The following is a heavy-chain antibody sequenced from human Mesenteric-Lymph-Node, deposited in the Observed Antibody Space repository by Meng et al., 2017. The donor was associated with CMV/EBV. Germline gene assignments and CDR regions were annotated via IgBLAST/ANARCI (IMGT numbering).Heavy chain of an antibody. CDR3: ARNPPTYDFWSGYYQGYYYYYGMDV. Sequence: GGSLRLSCAASGFTFSDYYMSWIRQAPGKGLEWLSYITGSGTTIHYADSVKGRFTISRDNAKNSLYLQMNSLRAEDTAVYYCARNPPTYDFWSGYYQGYYYYYGMDVWGQGTTVTVSS. CDR1: GFTFSDYY. D-gene: IGHD3-3*01. V-gene: IGHV3-11*04. CDR2: ITGSGTTI. J-gene: IGHJ6*02.